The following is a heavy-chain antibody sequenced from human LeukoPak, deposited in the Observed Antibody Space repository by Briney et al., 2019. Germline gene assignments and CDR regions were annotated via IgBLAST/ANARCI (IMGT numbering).Heavy chain of an antibody. J-gene: IGHJ4*02. V-gene: IGHV3-13*04. CDR2: IGNGGDT. D-gene: IGHD3-9*01. CDR1: VYSFSNYD. Sequence: PGGSLRLSCAASVYSFSNYDMHWVRQATGKGLEWVSAIGNGGDTHYTGSVKGRFTISRENAKNSLYLQMNSLRAGDTAVYYCARGNILTGYDYWGQGTLVTVSS. CDR3: ARGNILTGYDY.